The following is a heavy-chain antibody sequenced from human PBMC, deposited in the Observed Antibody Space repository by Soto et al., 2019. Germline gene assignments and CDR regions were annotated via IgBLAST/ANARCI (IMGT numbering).Heavy chain of an antibody. V-gene: IGHV4-59*01. CDR1: GGSFSNDY. Sequence: QVQLQESGPGLVKPSETLSLSCFISGGSFSNDYRTWIRQSPGKGLEWIGYIFHTGITDYNPSVKSRVTISIDKSRNLFSLNLTSVTAADTAVYYCARDRYFYDSRGYYRTLDSWGQGTLVTVSS. CDR3: ARDRYFYDSRGYYRTLDS. J-gene: IGHJ5*01. D-gene: IGHD3-22*01. CDR2: IFHTGIT.